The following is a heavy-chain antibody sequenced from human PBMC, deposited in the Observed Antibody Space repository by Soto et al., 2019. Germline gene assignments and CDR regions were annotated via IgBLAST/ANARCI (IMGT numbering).Heavy chain of an antibody. CDR1: GFTFSSYA. CDR3: ASRGDSSGWRY. J-gene: IGHJ4*02. CDR2: ISGSGGST. V-gene: IGHV3-23*01. Sequence: EVQLLESGGGLVQPGGSLRLSCAASGFTFSSYAMSWVRQAPGKGLEWVSAISGSGGSTYYADSVKGRFTISRDNSKNTLYLQMNSLRAEDTAVYYRASRGDSSGWRYWGQGTLVTVSS. D-gene: IGHD6-19*01.